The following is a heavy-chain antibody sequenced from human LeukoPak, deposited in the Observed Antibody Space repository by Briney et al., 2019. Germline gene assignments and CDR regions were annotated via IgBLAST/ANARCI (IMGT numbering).Heavy chain of an antibody. J-gene: IGHJ4*02. CDR2: INQSGST. CDR3: ARFHRSGSYYGY. D-gene: IGHD1-26*01. Sequence: SETLSLTCAVYGGSFSGYYWSWIRQPPGKGLEWIGEINQSGSTNYNPSLKSRVTISVDTSKNQFSLKLSSVTAADTAVYYCARFHRSGSYYGYWGQGTLVTVSS. V-gene: IGHV4-34*01. CDR1: GGSFSGYY.